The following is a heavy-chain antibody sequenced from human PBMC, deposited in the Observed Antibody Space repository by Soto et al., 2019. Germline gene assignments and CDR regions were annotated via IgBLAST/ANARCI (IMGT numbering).Heavy chain of an antibody. J-gene: IGHJ6*02. Sequence: ASVKVSCKASGYTFTIYGISWVRQAPGQGLEWMGWISAYNGNTNYAQKLQGRVTMTTDTSTSTAYMELRSLRSDDTAVYHCARDQRGGVIAAAVSYYYYYGMDVWGQGTTVTVSS. CDR3: ARDQRGGVIAAAVSYYYYYGMDV. CDR1: GYTFTIYG. V-gene: IGHV1-18*01. D-gene: IGHD6-13*01. CDR2: ISAYNGNT.